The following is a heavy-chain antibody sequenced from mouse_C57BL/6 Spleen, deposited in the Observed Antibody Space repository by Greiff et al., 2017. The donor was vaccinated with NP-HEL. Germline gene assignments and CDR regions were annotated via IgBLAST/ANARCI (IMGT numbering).Heavy chain of an antibody. CDR2: TFYSGIT. J-gene: IGHJ4*01. Sequence: EVQVVESGPSLVRPSQTLSLTCTVTGFSINSDCYWIWIRQFPGNKLEYIGYTFYSGITYYNPSLESRTYITRDTSKNQFSLKLSSVTTEDTATYYCARGIYYGNPGAMDYWGQGTSVTVSS. CDR1: GFSINSDCY. CDR3: ARGIYYGNPGAMDY. D-gene: IGHD2-1*01. V-gene: IGHV3-3*01.